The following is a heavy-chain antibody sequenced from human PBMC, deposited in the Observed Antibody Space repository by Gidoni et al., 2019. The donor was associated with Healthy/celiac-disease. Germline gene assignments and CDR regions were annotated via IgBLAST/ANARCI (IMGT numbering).Heavy chain of an antibody. J-gene: IGHJ4*02. V-gene: IGHV3-66*01. CDR3: ARVPWGSSSVGY. Sequence: EVQLVESGGGLVQPGGSLRLSCAASGFTVSSNHISWVRQAPGRGLEWVSVFYSGGTTYYADSVKGRFTISRDISKNTLYLQINSLRADDTAVYYCARVPWGSSSVGYWGQGTLVTVSS. CDR1: GFTVSSNH. D-gene: IGHD6-6*01. CDR2: FYSGGTT.